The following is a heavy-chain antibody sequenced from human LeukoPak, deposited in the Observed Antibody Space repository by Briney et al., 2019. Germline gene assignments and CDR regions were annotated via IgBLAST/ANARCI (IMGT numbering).Heavy chain of an antibody. CDR1: GFSFSSFS. Sequence: PGGSLRLSCAASGFSFSSFSMNWVRQAPGKGLEWVSSISSSTTFIDYADSVKGRFTISRDNAKDSLYLQMNSLRAEDTAMYYCARGEPGFGGLPTVLDNWGQGALVTVSS. D-gene: IGHD4-23*01. J-gene: IGHJ4*02. V-gene: IGHV3-21*01. CDR3: ARGEPGFGGLPTVLDN. CDR2: ISSSTTFI.